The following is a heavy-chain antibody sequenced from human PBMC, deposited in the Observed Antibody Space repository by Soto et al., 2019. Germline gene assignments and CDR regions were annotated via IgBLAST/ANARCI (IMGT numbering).Heavy chain of an antibody. Sequence: SETLSLTCTVSGGSISSYYWSWIRQPPGKGLEWIGYIYYSGSTNYNPSLKSRVTISVDTSKNQFSLKLSSVTAADTAVYYCARQYSSSGYNWFDPWGQGTLVTVSS. CDR2: IYYSGST. D-gene: IGHD6-13*01. V-gene: IGHV4-59*01. CDR3: ARQYSSSGYNWFDP. J-gene: IGHJ5*02. CDR1: GGSISSYY.